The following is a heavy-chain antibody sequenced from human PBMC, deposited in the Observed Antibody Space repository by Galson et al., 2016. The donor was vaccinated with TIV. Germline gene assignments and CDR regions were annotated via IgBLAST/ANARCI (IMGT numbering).Heavy chain of an antibody. CDR1: GFSFSSFA. J-gene: IGHJ4*02. Sequence: SLRLSCAASGFSFSSFAMSWVRQAPGKGLEWVASISGSGGHTHYGDSVQGRFTISRDDSKNALYLQMNSLRADDTAVYYCAKSLFHTIEFGGLPVIFDYWGQGTLVTVSS. CDR2: ISGSGGHT. CDR3: AKSLFHTIEFGGLPVIFDY. V-gene: IGHV3-23*01. D-gene: IGHD3-3*01.